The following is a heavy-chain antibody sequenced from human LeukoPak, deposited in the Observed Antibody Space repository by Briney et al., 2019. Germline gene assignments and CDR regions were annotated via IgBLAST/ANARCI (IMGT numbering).Heavy chain of an antibody. J-gene: IGHJ4*02. Sequence: GGSPRLSCAASGFTFSSYGMHWVRQAPGKGLEWVAFIRYDGSNKYYADSVKGRFTISRDNSKNTLYLQMNSLRAEDTAVYYCAKEYCSSTSCYASDWGQGTLVTVSS. D-gene: IGHD2-2*01. CDR1: GFTFSSYG. CDR3: AKEYCSSTSCYASD. V-gene: IGHV3-30*02. CDR2: IRYDGSNK.